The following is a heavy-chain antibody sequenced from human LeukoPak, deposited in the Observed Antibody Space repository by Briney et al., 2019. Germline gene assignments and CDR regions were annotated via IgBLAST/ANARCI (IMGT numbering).Heavy chain of an antibody. D-gene: IGHD3-10*01. CDR1: GASISGSGYY. CDR3: ARDVLWFGEGPDCYYYIDV. CDR2: IYYTGNT. Sequence: SETLSLTCAVSGASISGSGYYLGWIRQSPGKGLEWIGNIYYTGNTYYNASLQSRVTISIDTSENQFSLQLNSVTPEDTAVYYCARDVLWFGEGPDCYYYIDVWGKGTTVTVSS. J-gene: IGHJ6*03. V-gene: IGHV4-39*07.